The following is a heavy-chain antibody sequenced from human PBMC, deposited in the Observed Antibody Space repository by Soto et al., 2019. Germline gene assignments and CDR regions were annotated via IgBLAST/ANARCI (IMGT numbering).Heavy chain of an antibody. V-gene: IGHV5-51*01. J-gene: IGHJ6*02. Sequence: GESLKISCKGSGYSFTSYGIGWVRQMPGKGLEWMGIIYPGDSDTRYSPSFQGQVTISADKSISTAYLQWSSLKASDTAMYYCARRRSRQLGGMDVWGQGTTVTVSS. D-gene: IGHD6-6*01. CDR1: GYSFTSYG. CDR3: ARRRSRQLGGMDV. CDR2: IYPGDSDT.